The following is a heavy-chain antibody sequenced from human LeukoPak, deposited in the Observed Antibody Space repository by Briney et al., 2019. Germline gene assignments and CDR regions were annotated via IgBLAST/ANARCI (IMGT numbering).Heavy chain of an antibody. J-gene: IGHJ4*02. V-gene: IGHV3-21*01. CDR1: GFTFSSYA. CDR3: ARETHYDILTGYFFDY. CDR2: ISSSSSYI. D-gene: IGHD3-9*01. Sequence: PGGSLRLSCAASGFTFSSYAMSWVRQAPGKGLEWVSSISSSSSYIYYADSVKGRFTISRDNAKNSLYLQMNSLRAEDTAVYYCARETHYDILTGYFFDYWGQGTLVTVSS.